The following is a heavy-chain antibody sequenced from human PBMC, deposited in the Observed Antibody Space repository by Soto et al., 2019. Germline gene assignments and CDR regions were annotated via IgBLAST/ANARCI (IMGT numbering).Heavy chain of an antibody. J-gene: IGHJ6*01. CDR3: ARIGGMVRGVSIRYYYYGIDV. D-gene: IGHD3-10*01. CDR1: GGSISSGGYS. CDR2: LYHSWTT. Sequence: SETLSLTCAVSGGSISSGGYSWSWIRQPPGKGLEWIGYLYHSWTTYYNPSLKSRVTISLERSKSQFSLNLSSVTAADTAVYYSARIGGMVRGVSIRYYYYGIDVWGQGTKVTVSS. V-gene: IGHV4-30-2*01.